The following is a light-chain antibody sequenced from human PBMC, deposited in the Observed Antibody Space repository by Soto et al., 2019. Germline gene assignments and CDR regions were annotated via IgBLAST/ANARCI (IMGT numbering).Light chain of an antibody. Sequence: EIVLTQSPGTLSLSPGERATLSCRASQSVSSRFLAWYQQKPGQAPRLLMYGASSRATGIPDRFSGTGSGTDFTLTISRLEPEDFAVYYCQQYGSSPALTFGGGTKVEIK. J-gene: IGKJ4*01. V-gene: IGKV3-20*01. CDR1: QSVSSRF. CDR2: GAS. CDR3: QQYGSSPALT.